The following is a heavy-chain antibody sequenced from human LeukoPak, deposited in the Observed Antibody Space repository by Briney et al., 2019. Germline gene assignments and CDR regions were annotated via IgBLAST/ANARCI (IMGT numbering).Heavy chain of an antibody. CDR2: ISYDGSNK. CDR1: GFTFSSYA. CDR3: AREGSSWYPRYYYGMDV. J-gene: IGHJ6*02. V-gene: IGHV3-30-3*01. D-gene: IGHD6-13*01. Sequence: PGGSLRLSCAASGFTFSSYAMHWVRQAPGKGLEWVAVISYDGSNKYYADSVKGRFTISRDNAKNSLYLQMNSLRAEDTAVYYCAREGSSWYPRYYYGMDVWGQGTTVTVSS.